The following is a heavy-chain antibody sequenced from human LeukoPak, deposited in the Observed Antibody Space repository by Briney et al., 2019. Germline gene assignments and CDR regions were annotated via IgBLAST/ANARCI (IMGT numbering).Heavy chain of an antibody. CDR3: TAGRAYSLLDF. CDR1: GYRFTELS. V-gene: IGHV1-24*01. J-gene: IGHJ4*02. CDR2: FDLVHGDT. Sequence: ASVKVSCKVSGYRFTELSRHWVRQAPGKGLEWLGGFDLVHGDTIYAQKFQGRVTMTEDTSTDTSYMELSSLGSEDTAVYFCTAGRAYSLLDFWGQGTLVIVSS. D-gene: IGHD5-18*01.